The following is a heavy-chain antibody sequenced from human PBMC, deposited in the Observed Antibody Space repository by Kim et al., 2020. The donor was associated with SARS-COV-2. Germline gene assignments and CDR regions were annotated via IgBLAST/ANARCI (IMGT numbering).Heavy chain of an antibody. CDR2: IWYDGSNK. Sequence: GGSLRLSCAASGFTFSSYGMHWVRQAPGKGLEWVAVIWYDGSNKYYADSVKGRFTISRDNSKNTLYLQMNSLRAEDTAVYYCSCYTMVRGASVDYWGQGTLVTVSS. D-gene: IGHD3-10*01. V-gene: IGHV3-33*01. CDR1: GFTFSSYG. CDR3: SCYTMVRGASVDY. J-gene: IGHJ4*02.